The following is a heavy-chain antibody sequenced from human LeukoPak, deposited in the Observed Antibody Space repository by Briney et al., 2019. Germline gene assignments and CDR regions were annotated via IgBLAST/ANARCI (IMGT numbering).Heavy chain of an antibody. CDR3: ARAVDTAMVFDY. CDR1: GGSMRSYY. V-gene: IGHV4-30-2*01. J-gene: IGHJ4*02. CDR2: IYHSGST. Sequence: SETLSLTCAVSGGSMRSYYWSWIRQPPGKGLEWIGYIYHSGSTYYNPSLKSRVTISVDRSKNQFSLKLSSVTAADTAVYYCARAVDTAMVFDYWGQGTLVTVSS. D-gene: IGHD5-18*01.